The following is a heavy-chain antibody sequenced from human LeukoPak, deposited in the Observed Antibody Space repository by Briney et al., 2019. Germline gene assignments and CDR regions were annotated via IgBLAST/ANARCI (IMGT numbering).Heavy chain of an antibody. Sequence: GGSLRLSCAASGFTFSSYWMTWVRQVPGKGLEWVGRIKSKTDGGTTDYAAPVKGRFTISRDDSKNTLYLQMNSLKTEDTAVYYCTTDSHKLYYDILTGYYYAFDIWGQGTMVTVSS. CDR2: IKSKTDGGTT. D-gene: IGHD3-9*01. CDR3: TTDSHKLYYDILTGYYYAFDI. CDR1: GFTFSSYW. V-gene: IGHV3-15*01. J-gene: IGHJ3*02.